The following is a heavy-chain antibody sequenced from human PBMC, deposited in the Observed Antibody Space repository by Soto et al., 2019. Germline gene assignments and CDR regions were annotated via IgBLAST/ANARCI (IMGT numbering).Heavy chain of an antibody. CDR2: IYYSGST. CDR3: ARAAGYCSSTSRCYYYYMDV. V-gene: IGHV4-31*03. CDR1: GGSISSGGYY. J-gene: IGHJ6*03. Sequence: QVQLQESGPGLVKPSQTLSLTCTVSGGSISSGGYYWSWIRQHPGKGLEWIGYIYYSGSTYYNPSLKSRLTIAVDTSKNQFSLKLSSVTAADTAVYYCARAAGYCSSTSRCYYYYMDVWGKGTTVTVSS. D-gene: IGHD2-2*01.